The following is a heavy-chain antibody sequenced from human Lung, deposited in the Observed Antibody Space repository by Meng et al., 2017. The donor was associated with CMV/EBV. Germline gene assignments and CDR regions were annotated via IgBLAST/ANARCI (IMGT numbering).Heavy chain of an antibody. Sequence: QVQVRESGTALVKPSETLPLTCGVTGASITNHNWWAWVRQPPGKGLEWIGEIPHRGSSAYNPSLKSRVSMSIDKSKNQFSLKLTSVTAADTAVYHCLRRSGGSVWGQGTLVTVSS. J-gene: IGHJ1*01. CDR3: LRRSGGSV. CDR1: GASITNHNW. D-gene: IGHD3-10*01. V-gene: IGHV4-4*02. CDR2: IPHRGSS.